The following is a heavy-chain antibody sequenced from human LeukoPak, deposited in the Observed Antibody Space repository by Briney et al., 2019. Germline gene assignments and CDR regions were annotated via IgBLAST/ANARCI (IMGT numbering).Heavy chain of an antibody. V-gene: IGHV3-74*01. J-gene: IGHJ6*03. CDR3: ARVDTVYYYYYYMDV. Sequence: PGGSLRLSCAASGFIFSSYWMHWVRHAPGKGLAWVSRINTDGSSTSYADSVKGRFTISRDNAKNTLYLQMNSLRAEDTAVYYCARVDTVYYYYYYMDVWGKGTTVTVSS. CDR1: GFIFSSYW. D-gene: IGHD4-17*01. CDR2: INTDGSST.